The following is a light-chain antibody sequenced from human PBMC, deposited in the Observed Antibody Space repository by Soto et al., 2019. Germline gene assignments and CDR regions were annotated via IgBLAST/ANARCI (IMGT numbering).Light chain of an antibody. V-gene: IGKV3-15*01. J-gene: IGKJ4*01. CDR1: QSVSSN. CDR2: GAS. Sequence: EMGMTQSPGTLSVSPGERATLSCRVSQSVSSNLAWYQQKPGQAPRLLIYGASTRATGIPARFSGSGSGTEFTRTISSLQSEDLAVYECQQYKNWPPLTCGGGTKVEIK. CDR3: QQYKNWPPLT.